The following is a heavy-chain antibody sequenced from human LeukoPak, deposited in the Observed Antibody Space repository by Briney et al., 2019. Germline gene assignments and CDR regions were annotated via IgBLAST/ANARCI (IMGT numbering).Heavy chain of an antibody. V-gene: IGHV3-21*01. CDR1: GFTFRSYS. J-gene: IGHJ6*02. D-gene: IGHD3-3*01. Sequence: GGSLRLSWAASGFTFRSYSMNWVRKAPGKGLEWVSSISSSSSYIYYADSVKGRFTISRDNAKNSLYLQMNSLRAEDTAVYYCAREPSTHYYDFWSGPLGGMDVWGQGTTVTVSS. CDR2: ISSSSSYI. CDR3: AREPSTHYYDFWSGPLGGMDV.